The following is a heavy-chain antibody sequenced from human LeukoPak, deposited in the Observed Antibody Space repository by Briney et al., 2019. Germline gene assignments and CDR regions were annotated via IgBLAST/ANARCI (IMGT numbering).Heavy chain of an antibody. CDR2: INSDGSST. J-gene: IGHJ4*02. Sequence: GGSLRLSCAGSGFTFSNYWMHWVRQAPGKGLVWVSRINSDGSSTNYADSVKGRFTISRDNAKNTLYLQMNNLRAEDTAIYYCAWGYAWLPDYWGQGTLVTVSS. CDR1: GFTFSNYW. CDR3: AWGYAWLPDY. D-gene: IGHD3-16*01. V-gene: IGHV3-74*01.